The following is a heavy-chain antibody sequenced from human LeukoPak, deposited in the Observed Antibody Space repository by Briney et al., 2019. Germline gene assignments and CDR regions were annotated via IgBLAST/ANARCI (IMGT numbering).Heavy chain of an antibody. D-gene: IGHD1-14*01. J-gene: IGHJ4*02. CDR1: GFTFSSSG. CDR3: AKDYAGMSAY. V-gene: IGHV3-30*02. Sequence: PGGSLRLSCAASGFTFSSSGMHWARQAPGKGLEWLAFLRYDGTNKNYADSVKGRFTISRDNSRNTLYLQMNSQRGDDTAMYYCAKDYAGMSAYWGQGTLVTVSS. CDR2: LRYDGTNK.